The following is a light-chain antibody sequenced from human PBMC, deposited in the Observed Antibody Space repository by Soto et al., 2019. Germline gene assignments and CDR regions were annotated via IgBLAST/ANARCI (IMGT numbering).Light chain of an antibody. CDR3: QHYNSYSAA. V-gene: IGKV1-5*03. CDR1: QTISSW. CDR2: KAS. Sequence: DIQMTQSPSTLSESVGDRVTITCRASQTISSWLAWYQQKPGKAPKLLIYKASTLKSGVPSSFSGSGSGTEFTLTISSLQPDDFATYYCQHYNSYSAAFGQGTKVELK. J-gene: IGKJ1*01.